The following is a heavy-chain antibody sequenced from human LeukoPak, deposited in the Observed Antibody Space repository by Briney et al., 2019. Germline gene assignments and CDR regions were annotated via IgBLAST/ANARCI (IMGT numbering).Heavy chain of an antibody. CDR1: GFTFDDYG. Sequence: PGGSLRLSCAASGFTFDDYGMSWVRQAPGKGLEWVSGINWNGGSTGYADSVKGRFTISRDNAKNSLYLQMNSLRAEDTAVYYCARVYDSSGYYVGYYFDYWGQGTLVTVSS. D-gene: IGHD3-22*01. CDR2: INWNGGST. CDR3: ARVYDSSGYYVGYYFDY. V-gene: IGHV3-20*04. J-gene: IGHJ4*02.